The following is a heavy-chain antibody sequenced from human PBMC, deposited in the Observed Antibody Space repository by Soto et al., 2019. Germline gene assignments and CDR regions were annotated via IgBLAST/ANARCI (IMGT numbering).Heavy chain of an antibody. CDR2: ISYDGSNK. V-gene: IGHV3-30*18. CDR3: AKEDVGVGFDFWSGLNYFDY. CDR1: GFTFSSYG. J-gene: IGHJ4*02. Sequence: GGSLRLSCAASGFTFSSYGMHWVRQAPGKGLEWVAVISYDGSNKYYADSVKGRFTISRDNPKNTLYLQMNSLRAEDTAVYYCAKEDVGVGFDFWSGLNYFDYWGQGTLVTVSS. D-gene: IGHD3-3*01.